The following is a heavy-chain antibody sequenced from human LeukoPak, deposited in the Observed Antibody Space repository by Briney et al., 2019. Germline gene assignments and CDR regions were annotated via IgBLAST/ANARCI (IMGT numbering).Heavy chain of an antibody. Sequence: GASVKVSCKASGYTFTCYYMHWVRQAPGQGLEWRGWINPNSGGTNYAQKFQGRVTMTRDTSISTAYMELSRLRSDDTAVYYCAREISSSRSNGMDVWGQGTTVTVSS. J-gene: IGHJ6*02. CDR3: AREISSSRSNGMDV. V-gene: IGHV1-2*02. CDR2: INPNSGGT. CDR1: GYTFTCYY. D-gene: IGHD6-13*01.